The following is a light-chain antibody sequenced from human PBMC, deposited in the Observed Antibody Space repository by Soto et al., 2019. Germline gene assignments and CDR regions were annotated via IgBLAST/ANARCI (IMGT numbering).Light chain of an antibody. J-gene: IGKJ5*01. CDR2: GAS. Sequence: ETVMTQSPATLSVSPGETATLSCRTSQGLNRNLAWYQQKLGQAPRVLIYGASNRATGIPARFSGSGSGTDFTLTISSLEPEDFAVYYCQQRLNWQVTFGQGTRLEIK. V-gene: IGKV3D-11*01. CDR1: QGLNRN. CDR3: QQRLNWQVT.